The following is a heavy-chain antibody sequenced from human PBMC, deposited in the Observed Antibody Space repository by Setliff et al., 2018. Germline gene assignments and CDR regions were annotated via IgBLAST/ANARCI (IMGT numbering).Heavy chain of an antibody. CDR3: ARGYCSGGSCYEGSFDY. CDR2: VDPEDGET. D-gene: IGHD2-15*01. CDR1: GYTFTDYY. Sequence: GASVKVSCKVSGYTFTDYYMHWVQQAPGKGLEWMGLVDPEDGETIYAEKFQGRVTITADKSTSTAYMELSSLRSEDTAVYYCARGYCSGGSCYEGSFDYWGQGTLVTVSS. J-gene: IGHJ4*02. V-gene: IGHV1-69-2*01.